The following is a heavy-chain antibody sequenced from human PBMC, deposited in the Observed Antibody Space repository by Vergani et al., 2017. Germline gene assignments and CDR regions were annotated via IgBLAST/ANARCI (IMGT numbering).Heavy chain of an antibody. D-gene: IGHD6-13*01. Sequence: EVQLVESGGGLVQPGGSLRLSCAASGFTFSSYWMSWVRQAPGKGLEWVANIKQDGSEKYYVDSVKGRFTISRDNSKNTLYLQMNSLRAEDTAVYYCAKDQGREAAAGLDYWGQGTLVTVSS. CDR1: GFTFSSYW. V-gene: IGHV3-7*03. CDR2: IKQDGSEK. CDR3: AKDQGREAAAGLDY. J-gene: IGHJ4*02.